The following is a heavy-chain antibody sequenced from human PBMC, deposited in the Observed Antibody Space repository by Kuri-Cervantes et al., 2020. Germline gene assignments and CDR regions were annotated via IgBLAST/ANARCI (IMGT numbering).Heavy chain of an antibody. CDR2: MNPNSGNT. V-gene: IGHV1-8*01. J-gene: IGHJ6*02. CDR3: ARDRGMVTSGYYFRSFVQGDYYGMDV. Sequence: ASVKVSWKASGYTLTSYDINCVRQATGQVLEWMGWMNPNSGNTDYAQKFRGRVTMTRDTSTSTVYMELSSLRSEDTAVYYCARDRGMVTSGYYFRSFVQGDYYGMDVWGQGTTVTVSS. D-gene: IGHD3-3*01. CDR1: GYTLTSYD.